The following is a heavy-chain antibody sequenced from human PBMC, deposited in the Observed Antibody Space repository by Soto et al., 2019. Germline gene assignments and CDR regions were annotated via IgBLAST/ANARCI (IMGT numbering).Heavy chain of an antibody. V-gene: IGHV3-7*05. CDR1: GFTLSNYS. CDR3: LSAGSAVS. CDR2: INYDGSEK. J-gene: IGHJ4*02. Sequence: EVQLVESGGGLVQPGGSLRLSCAASGFTLSNYSMTWVRQAPGKGLEWVANINYDGSEKNYVDSVKGRFTISRDNTRNSLALQMNTLRAEDTAVYYCLSAGSAVSWGQGTLVTVSS. D-gene: IGHD3-10*01.